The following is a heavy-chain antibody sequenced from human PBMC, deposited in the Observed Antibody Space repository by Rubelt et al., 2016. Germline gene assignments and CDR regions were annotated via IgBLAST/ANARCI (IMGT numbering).Heavy chain of an antibody. CDR1: GGSFSAYY. CDR2: INHSGST. J-gene: IGHJ4*02. CDR3: ASWPLGYCSGGTCYSFDY. V-gene: IGHV4-34*01. Sequence: QVQLQQWGAGLLKPSETLSLTCVVSGGSFSAYYWSWIRQPPGKGLEWIGEINHSGSTTYNPSLKSRVTMSVDTSKNQFSPRLSSVTAADTAVYYCASWPLGYCSGGTCYSFDYWGQGTLVTVSS. D-gene: IGHD2-15*01.